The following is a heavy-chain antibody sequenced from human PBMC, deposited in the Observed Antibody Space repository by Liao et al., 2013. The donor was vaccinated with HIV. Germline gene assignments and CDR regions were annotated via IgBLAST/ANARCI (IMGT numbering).Heavy chain of an antibody. CDR2: IYYTGTT. J-gene: IGHJ6*03. V-gene: IGHV4-30-4*08. D-gene: IGHD3-22*01. CDR1: GGSITNYDYY. CDR3: ASHSGYPYYYYYMDV. Sequence: QVQLQESGPGLVKPSQTLSLTCTVSGGSITNYDYYWTWIRQTPEKGLEWIGSIYYTGTTYYKPSLRSRITMSVDTSKNHFSLKLSSVTAADTAVYYCASHSGYPYYYYYMDVWGKGTTVTVSS.